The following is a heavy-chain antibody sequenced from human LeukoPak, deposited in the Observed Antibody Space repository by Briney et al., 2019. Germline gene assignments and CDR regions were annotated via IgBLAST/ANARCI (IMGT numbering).Heavy chain of an antibody. J-gene: IGHJ4*02. D-gene: IGHD4-23*01. CDR1: GFTFSSYS. Sequence: GGSLRLSCAASGFTFSSYSMNWIRQAPGKGLEWVSSIISGSSYIYSAYYADLVKGRFTISRDRAKNSLYLQMNSLRAEDTAVYYCARGDYGGDSGYVYWGQGTLVTVSS. CDR2: IISGSSYIYSA. V-gene: IGHV3-21*01. CDR3: ARGDYGGDSGYVY.